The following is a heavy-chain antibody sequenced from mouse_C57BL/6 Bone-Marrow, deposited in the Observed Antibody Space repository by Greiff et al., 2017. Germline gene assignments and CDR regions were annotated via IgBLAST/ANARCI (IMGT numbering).Heavy chain of an antibody. CDR1: GYTFTDYY. CDR2: INPNKGGT. CDR3: ARCHDYDCYYYAMDY. Sequence: VQLQRSGPELVKPGASGKISGKASGYTFTDYYMNWVKRSQGKSLEGIGDINPNKGGTRYNRKFKGKATWRVDKSSCTAYMELRILTSADSAVYYCARCHDYDCYYYAMDYWGQGTSVTVSS. D-gene: IGHD2-4*01. V-gene: IGHV1-26*01. J-gene: IGHJ4*01.